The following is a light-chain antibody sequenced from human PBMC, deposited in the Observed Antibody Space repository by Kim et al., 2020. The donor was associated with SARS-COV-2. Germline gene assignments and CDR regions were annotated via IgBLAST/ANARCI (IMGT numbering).Light chain of an antibody. Sequence: SVSPGQKANIVCSGDNLGDKFASWYQQKPGQSPVLVIYQDTKRPSGIPERFSGSNSGNTTTLTISEAQVMDEADYYCQAWDSGAVVFGEGTQLTVL. CDR2: QDT. J-gene: IGLJ3*02. CDR1: NLGDKF. CDR3: QAWDSGAVV. V-gene: IGLV3-1*01.